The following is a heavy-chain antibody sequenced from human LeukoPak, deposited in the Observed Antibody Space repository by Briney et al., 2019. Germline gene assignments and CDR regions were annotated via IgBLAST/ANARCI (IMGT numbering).Heavy chain of an antibody. V-gene: IGHV3-9*01. CDR1: GFIFDDYA. CDR2: ISYNSGAT. Sequence: GGSLRLSCAASGFIFDDYAMHWVRQAPGKGLEWVSGISYNSGATGYADSVKGRFTISRDNSKNTLYLQMNSLRAEDTAVYYCAKEIGPHYDFWSGYSGAFDIWGQGTMVTVSS. CDR3: AKEIGPHYDFWSGYSGAFDI. J-gene: IGHJ3*02. D-gene: IGHD3-3*01.